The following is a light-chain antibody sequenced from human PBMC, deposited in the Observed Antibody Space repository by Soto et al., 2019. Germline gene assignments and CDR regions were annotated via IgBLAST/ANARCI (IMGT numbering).Light chain of an antibody. CDR3: LQHSNFPYT. CDR1: QGIGND. V-gene: IGKV1-6*01. CDR2: AAS. Sequence: AIQMTQSPSSLSASVGDRVTITCRASQGIGNDLGWYQQRPGKAPKLLIYAASSLQSGVPSTFRGSGSGTDVTLTISSLQPEDFATYYCLQHSNFPYTFGQGTKLEIK. J-gene: IGKJ2*01.